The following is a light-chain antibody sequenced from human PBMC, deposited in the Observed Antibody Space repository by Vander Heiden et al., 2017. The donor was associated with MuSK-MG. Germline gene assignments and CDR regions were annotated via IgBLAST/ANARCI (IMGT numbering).Light chain of an antibody. CDR2: AAS. CDR1: QSNSSY. J-gene: IGKJ1*01. CDR3: QQSDSTPWT. Sequence: DIQMTQSPSSLSASVGDRVTITCRASQSNSSYLNWYQQKPGKAPKLLIYAASSLQSGVPSRFSGSGSGTDFTLTISSLQPEDFATYYCQQSDSTPWTFGQGTKVEIK. V-gene: IGKV1-39*01.